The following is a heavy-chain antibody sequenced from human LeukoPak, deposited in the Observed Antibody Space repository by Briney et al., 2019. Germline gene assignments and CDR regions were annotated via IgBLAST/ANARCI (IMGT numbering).Heavy chain of an antibody. CDR2: IYTSGST. CDR3: ARGSGILVFDY. J-gene: IGHJ4*02. V-gene: IGHV4-61*02. Sequence: SQTLSLTCTVSGGSISSGSYYWSWIRQPAGKGLEWIGRIYTSGSTNYNPSLKSRVTISVDTSKNQFSLKLSSVTAADTAVYYCARGSGILVFDYWGQGTLVTVSS. CDR1: GGSISSGSYY. D-gene: IGHD1-14*01.